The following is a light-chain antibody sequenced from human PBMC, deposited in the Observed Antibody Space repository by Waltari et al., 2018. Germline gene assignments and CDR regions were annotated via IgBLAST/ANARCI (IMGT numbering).Light chain of an antibody. CDR2: DAS. CDR3: QQYDNFPGT. V-gene: IGKV1-33*01. J-gene: IGKJ2*01. CDR1: QDISTY. Sequence: DIQMTQSPSSLSASIGDRVTITCQASQDISTYLNWYQHKPGKAPQLLIYDASNLETGVPSRFTGSGSGTYFTFTISNLQPEDIATYFCQQYDNFPGTFGQGTKLEIK.